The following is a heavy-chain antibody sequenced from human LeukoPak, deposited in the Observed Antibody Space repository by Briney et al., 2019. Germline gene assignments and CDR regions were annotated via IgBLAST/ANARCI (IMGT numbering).Heavy chain of an antibody. CDR3: AREGAARPPYNWFDP. V-gene: IGHV1-69*16. CDR2: IIPILGIA. Sequence: SVKVSCKASGGTFSSYTISWVRQAPGQGLEWMGRIIPILGIANYAQKFQGRVTITTDESTSTAYMELSSLRSEDTAVYYCAREGAARPPYNWFDPWGQGTLVTVSS. CDR1: GGTFSSYT. D-gene: IGHD6-6*01. J-gene: IGHJ5*02.